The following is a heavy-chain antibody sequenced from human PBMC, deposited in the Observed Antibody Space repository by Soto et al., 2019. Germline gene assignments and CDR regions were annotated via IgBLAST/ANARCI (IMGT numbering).Heavy chain of an antibody. D-gene: IGHD2-2*01. CDR2: IDPSDSYT. J-gene: IGHJ6*02. Sequence: PGESLRISCKGSGYSFTSYWISWVRQMPGKGLEWMGRIDPSDSYTNYSPSFQGHVTISADKSISTAYLQWSSLKASDTAMYYCARQVFCSSTSCYAGNYYYYGMDVWGQGTTVTVSS. V-gene: IGHV5-10-1*01. CDR1: GYSFTSYW. CDR3: ARQVFCSSTSCYAGNYYYYGMDV.